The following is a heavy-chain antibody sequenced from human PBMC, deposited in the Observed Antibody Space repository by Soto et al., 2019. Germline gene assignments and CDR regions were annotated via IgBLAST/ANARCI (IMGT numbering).Heavy chain of an antibody. CDR2: VSNNNNYI. J-gene: IGHJ4*02. CDR3: VRGRGYSYGYFDY. Sequence: GSLILSCASSGFTFSSYIMNLVRQAPGKGLEWVSSVSNNNNYIYYADSLKGRFTMSSDNAKNSLDLQMNSLRAEDTAVYYCVRGRGYSYGYFDYWGQGTLVTVSS. V-gene: IGHV3-21*01. CDR1: GFTFSSYI. D-gene: IGHD5-18*01.